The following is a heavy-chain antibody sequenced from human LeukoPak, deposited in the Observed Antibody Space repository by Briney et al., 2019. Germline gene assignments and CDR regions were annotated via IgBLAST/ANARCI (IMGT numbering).Heavy chain of an antibody. J-gene: IGHJ6*03. V-gene: IGHV3-74*01. CDR1: GFTFSSYW. CDR3: ARSTSHYYYYYMDV. Sequence: GGSLRLSCAASGFTFSSYWMNWVRQPPGKGLVWVSRINSDGSSTTYADSVMGRFTISRDNATNTLFLQMNSLRADDTAVYYCARSTSHYYYYYMDVWGKGTTVTISS. CDR2: INSDGSST.